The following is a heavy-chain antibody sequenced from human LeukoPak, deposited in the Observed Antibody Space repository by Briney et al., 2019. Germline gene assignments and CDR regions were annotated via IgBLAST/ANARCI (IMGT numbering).Heavy chain of an antibody. CDR2: ISGGGGST. Sequence: GGSLRLSCAASGIXFGTYAISWVRQAPGKGLECVSVISGGGGSTYYADSVKGRFTISRDNSKKTFYLQMSSLRAEDTAVYYCAKGHSDYGTGFDWWGQGTLVTVSS. V-gene: IGHV3-23*01. D-gene: IGHD4-17*01. CDR1: GIXFGTYA. J-gene: IGHJ4*02. CDR3: AKGHSDYGTGFDW.